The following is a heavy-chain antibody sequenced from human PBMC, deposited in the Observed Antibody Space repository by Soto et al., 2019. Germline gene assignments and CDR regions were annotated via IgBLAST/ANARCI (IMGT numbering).Heavy chain of an antibody. J-gene: IGHJ3*02. V-gene: IGHV3-74*03. Sequence: GGSLRLSCTASGVNLRNYWMHWVRQAPGKGLVWVSRINSGGSNIKYADSVKGRFTISRDNSKNTLYLQMNSLRAEDTAVYYCARSLRGQNAFDIWGQGTMVTVSS. CDR3: ARSLRGQNAFDI. CDR1: GVNLRNYW. D-gene: IGHD3-16*01. CDR2: INSGGSNI.